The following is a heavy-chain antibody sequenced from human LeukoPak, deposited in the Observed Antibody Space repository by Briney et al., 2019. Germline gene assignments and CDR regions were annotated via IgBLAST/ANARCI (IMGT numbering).Heavy chain of an antibody. V-gene: IGHV3-53*01. CDR2: IYSGGST. CDR3: LPGYSSRWGGY. D-gene: IGHD6-13*01. CDR1: GFTVSSNY. Sequence: GGSLRLSCAASGFTVSSNYMSWVRQAPGKGLEWVSVIYSGGSTYYADSVKGRFTISRDNSKNTLYLQMNSLRAEDTAVYYCLPGYSSRWGGYWGRGTLVTFPS. J-gene: IGHJ4*02.